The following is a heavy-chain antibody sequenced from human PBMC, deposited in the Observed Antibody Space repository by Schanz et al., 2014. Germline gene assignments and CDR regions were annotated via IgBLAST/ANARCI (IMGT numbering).Heavy chain of an antibody. D-gene: IGHD3-9*01. CDR3: ARAAADFSDISTEEDY. J-gene: IGHJ4*02. V-gene: IGHV1-18*01. CDR2: ISTYNGNA. CDR1: GYTFTSYG. Sequence: QVQLVQSGAEVKKPGASVKGSCKASGYTFTSYGISWVRQAPGQGLEWMGWISTYNGNAKYPQKLQGRVTMTTDTATSTDSMELKSLRSDDTDVYYCARAAADFSDISTEEDYWGQGTLDTVSS.